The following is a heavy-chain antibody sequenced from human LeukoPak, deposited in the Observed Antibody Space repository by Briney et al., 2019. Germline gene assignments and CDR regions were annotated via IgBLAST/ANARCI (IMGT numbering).Heavy chain of an antibody. CDR2: ISGSGSST. V-gene: IGHV3-23*01. CDR1: GFTFSGYA. CDR3: AKGRYFGEHYFDC. J-gene: IGHJ4*02. D-gene: IGHD3-10*01. Sequence: PWGSVRLYCAASGFTFSGYAMTWVGQAPGKGLEWVSTISGSGSSTYYADSMKGRFTISRDNSNNTLYLQINSLRAEDTAVYYCAKGRYFGEHYFDCWGQAAMVTASS.